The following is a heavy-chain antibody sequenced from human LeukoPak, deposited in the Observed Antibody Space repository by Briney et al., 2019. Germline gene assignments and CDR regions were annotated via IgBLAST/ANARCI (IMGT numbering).Heavy chain of an antibody. D-gene: IGHD3-22*01. CDR3: ARERSSGYYGDY. V-gene: IGHV3-30*03. CDR1: GLTLSDYG. J-gene: IGHJ4*02. Sequence: GGSLRLSCAASGLTLSDYGIYWVRQAPGKGLEWVAVISYDGSNKYYADSVKGRFTISRDSSKNTLYLQMNSLRAEDTAVYYCARERSSGYYGDYWGQGTLVTVSS. CDR2: ISYDGSNK.